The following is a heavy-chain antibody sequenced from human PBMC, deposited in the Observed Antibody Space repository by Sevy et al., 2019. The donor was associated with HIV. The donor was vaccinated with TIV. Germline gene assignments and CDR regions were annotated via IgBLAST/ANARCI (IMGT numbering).Heavy chain of an antibody. D-gene: IGHD3-10*01. CDR1: GGTFSSYA. CDR3: ARFRSQLLSAPNWFDP. V-gene: IGHV1-69*13. CDR2: IIPIFGTA. Sequence: ASVKVSCKASGGTFSSYAISWVRQAPGQGLEWMGGIIPIFGTANYTQKFQGRVTITADESTSTAYMELSSLRSEDMAVYYCARFRSQLLSAPNWFDPWGQGTLVTVSS. J-gene: IGHJ5*02.